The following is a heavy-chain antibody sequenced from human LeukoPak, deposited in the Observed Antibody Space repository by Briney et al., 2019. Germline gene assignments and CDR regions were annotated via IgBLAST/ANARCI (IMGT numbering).Heavy chain of an antibody. CDR2: IYYSGST. J-gene: IGHJ5*02. CDR1: GGSISSYY. CDR3: AVAAAGTLFDP. Sequence: PSESLSLTCTVSGGSISSYYWSWVRQPPGKGLEWIGYIYYSGSTNYNPSLKSRGTISVDTSKNQFSLKLRSVTAADTAVYYCAVAAAGTLFDPWGQGTLVTVSS. V-gene: IGHV4-59*01. D-gene: IGHD6-13*01.